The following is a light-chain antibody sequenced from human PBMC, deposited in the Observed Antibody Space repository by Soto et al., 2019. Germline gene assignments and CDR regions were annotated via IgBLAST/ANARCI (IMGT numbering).Light chain of an antibody. CDR3: QHYVTSLRT. CDR1: HSVSSDY. J-gene: IGKJ1*01. Sequence: EIVLTQSPGTLSLSPGERVTLSCRASHSVSSDYLAWYQQKPGQAPNLLIYGASTRATGIPDRFSGSGSGTDFTLTINRLEPEDSAVYYCQHYVTSLRTFGQGTKVEVK. CDR2: GAS. V-gene: IGKV3-20*01.